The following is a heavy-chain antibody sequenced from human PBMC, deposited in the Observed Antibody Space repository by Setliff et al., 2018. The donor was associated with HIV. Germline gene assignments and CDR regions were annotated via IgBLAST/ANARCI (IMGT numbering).Heavy chain of an antibody. V-gene: IGHV5-51*01. J-gene: IGHJ5*02. CDR1: GYSFTIYL. CDR3: VRHVSSSAVFDP. CDR2: IHPRDSDT. D-gene: IGHD3-10*01. Sequence: PGEALKISCEGFGYSFTIYLIAWVRQTPGKGLEWMGNIHPRDSDTRYSPSFQGQVTLSVDKSISTAYLQWSRLKASDTAMYYCVRHVSSSAVFDPWGQGTLVTVSS.